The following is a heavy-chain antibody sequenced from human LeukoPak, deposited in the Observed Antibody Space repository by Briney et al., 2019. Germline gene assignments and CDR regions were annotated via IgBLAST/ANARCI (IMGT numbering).Heavy chain of an antibody. V-gene: IGHV4-59*01. J-gene: IGHJ5*02. D-gene: IGHD3-9*01. Sequence: PSETLSPTCTVSGGSISYYYWTWIRQSPGKGLEWIGQIYYTGSTYYNPSLKRRVTISVDTSRNQFSLNLTSVTAADTAVYYCARGGTYNDILSFDPWGQGTLVTVSS. CDR2: IYYTGST. CDR3: ARGGTYNDILSFDP. CDR1: GGSISYYY.